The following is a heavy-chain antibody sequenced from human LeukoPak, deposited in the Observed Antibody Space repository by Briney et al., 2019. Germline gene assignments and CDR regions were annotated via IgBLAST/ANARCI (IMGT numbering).Heavy chain of an antibody. V-gene: IGHV3-30*01. J-gene: IGHJ4*02. D-gene: IGHD6-13*01. CDR1: GFTFSSYA. Sequence: GRSLRLSCAASGFTFSSYAMHWVRQAPGKGLEWVAVISYDGSNKYYADSVKGRFTISRDNSKNTLYLQMNSLRAKDTAVYYCARGHSSSWYFDYWGQGTLVTVSS. CDR3: ARGHSSSWYFDY. CDR2: ISYDGSNK.